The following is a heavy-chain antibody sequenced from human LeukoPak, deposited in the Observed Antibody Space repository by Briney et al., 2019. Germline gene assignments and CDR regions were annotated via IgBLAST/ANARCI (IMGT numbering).Heavy chain of an antibody. Sequence: KASETLSLTCSVSGGSISSYYWSWIRQSPGKGLEWIGYVYYTGSTNYNPSFRSRVTISVDMSKNQFSLRLNSVTAADTAIYYCARGTMIRGVNSWGQGTLVTVSS. CDR3: ARGTMIRGVNS. J-gene: IGHJ4*01. D-gene: IGHD3-10*01. CDR1: GGSISSYY. CDR2: VYYTGST. V-gene: IGHV4-59*08.